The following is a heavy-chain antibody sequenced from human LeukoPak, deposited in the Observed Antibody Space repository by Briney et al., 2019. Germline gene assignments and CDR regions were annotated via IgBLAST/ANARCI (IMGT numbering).Heavy chain of an antibody. CDR2: MYYSGTT. D-gene: IGHD3-9*01. CDR1: GGSLSSSSFY. V-gene: IGHV4-39*01. J-gene: IGHJ1*01. Sequence: WETLSLTCTASGGSLSSSSFYWGWIRQAPGKGLEWVASMYYSGTTYYNPSLKSRVTISADTSKKPFSLKLRSVTAADTAVYYCTRGSYDVLTGYSTLGEFWGQGTLVIVSS. CDR3: TRGSYDVLTGYSTLGEF.